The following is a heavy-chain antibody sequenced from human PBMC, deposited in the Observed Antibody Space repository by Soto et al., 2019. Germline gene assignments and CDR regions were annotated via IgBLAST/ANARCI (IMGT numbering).Heavy chain of an antibody. CDR3: ASTRNLWLYSYDH. Sequence: QVQLQESGPGLVKPSGTLSLTCAVSGASISSSNWWSWVRQPPGKGLEWIGEIYHSGSTNYNPSLKSRVTISVDQSKNQFSLKLSSVTAADTAVYYCASTRNLWLYSYDHWGQGTLVTVSS. CDR1: GASISSSNW. CDR2: IYHSGST. J-gene: IGHJ4*02. V-gene: IGHV4-4*02. D-gene: IGHD5-18*01.